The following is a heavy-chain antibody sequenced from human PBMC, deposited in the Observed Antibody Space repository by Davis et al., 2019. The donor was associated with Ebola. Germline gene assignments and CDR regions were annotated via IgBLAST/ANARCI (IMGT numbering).Heavy chain of an antibody. V-gene: IGHV4-59*01. D-gene: IGHD6-13*01. CDR1: GGSISSYY. Sequence: SETLSLTCTVSGGSISSYYWSWIRQPPGKGLEWIGYIYYSGSTNYNPSLKSRVTISVDTSKNQFSLKLSSVTAADTAVYYCARGGGGIAAGPWGQGTVVTVSS. J-gene: IGHJ4*02. CDR2: IYYSGST. CDR3: ARGGGGIAAGP.